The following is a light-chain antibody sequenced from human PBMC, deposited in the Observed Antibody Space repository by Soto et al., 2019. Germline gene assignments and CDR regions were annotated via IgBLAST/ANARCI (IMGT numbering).Light chain of an antibody. CDR2: DAS. CDR3: QQRSNWSLT. Sequence: EVVLTQSPGTLSLSPGERVTLSCRASQSVASSYLAWYQQKPGRAPRLLIYDASNRATGIPARFSGSGSGTDFTLTISSLEPEDFAVYYCQQRSNWSLTFGGGSKADI. J-gene: IGKJ4*01. V-gene: IGKV3-11*01. CDR1: QSVASSY.